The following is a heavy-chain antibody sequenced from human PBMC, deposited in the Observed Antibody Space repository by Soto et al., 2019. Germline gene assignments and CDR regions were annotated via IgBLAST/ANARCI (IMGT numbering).Heavy chain of an antibody. V-gene: IGHV3-23*01. J-gene: IGHJ6*02. D-gene: IGHD3-3*01. CDR3: ARDSSSVWPSHDLSHSYLGDTSSGLDV. CDR2: ISDSGDRT. CDR1: GFTLSMSA. Sequence: EVQLMESGGGLVQPGGSLRLSCASSGFTLSMSAVNWVRQAPGKGLEWVSYISDSGDRTYYADSVKGRFTISRDRSKNTVSLQMDSLRAEDTAVYYCARDSSSVWPSHDLSHSYLGDTSSGLDVWGQGTTVTVSS.